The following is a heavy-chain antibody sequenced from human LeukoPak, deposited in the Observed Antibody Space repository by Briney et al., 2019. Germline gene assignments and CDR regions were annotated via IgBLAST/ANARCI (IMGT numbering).Heavy chain of an antibody. J-gene: IGHJ4*02. V-gene: IGHV3-23*01. Sequence: GGSLRLSCAASDFSFITYAMSWVRQAPGKGLEWVSTISGGGDATYYGDSVKGRFTISRDNAKNSLYLQMNSLRAEDTAVYYCARVVWGWDTAMPTPFDYWGQGTLVTVSS. D-gene: IGHD5-18*01. CDR1: DFSFITYA. CDR3: ARVVWGWDTAMPTPFDY. CDR2: ISGGGDAT.